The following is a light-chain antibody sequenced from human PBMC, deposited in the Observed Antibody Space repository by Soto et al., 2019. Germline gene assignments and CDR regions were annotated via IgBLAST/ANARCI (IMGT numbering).Light chain of an antibody. CDR2: DAS. CDR1: QSVRSDY. V-gene: IGKV3D-20*02. CDR3: QQRSNWPPIT. J-gene: IGKJ5*01. Sequence: EIVLTQSPDTLSLSPGQRATLSCRASQSVRSDYFAWYQQKPGQAPRLLIYDASNRATGIPARFSGSGSGTDFTLIISSLEPEDFAVYFCQQRSNWPPITFGQGTRLEIK.